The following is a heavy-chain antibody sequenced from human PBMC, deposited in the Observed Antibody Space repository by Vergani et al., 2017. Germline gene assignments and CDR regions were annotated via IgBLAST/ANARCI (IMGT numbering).Heavy chain of an antibody. CDR3: ARASRQYCSSTIQQDWCYYGMDV. J-gene: IGHJ6*02. CDR1: GYTFTGYY. D-gene: IGHD2-2*01. Sequence: QVQLVQSGAEVKKPGASVKVSCKASGYTFTGYYMHWVRQAPGQGLEWMGWINPNSGGTNYAQKFQGRVTITADKSTSTAYMELSSLRSEDTAVYYCARASRQYCSSTIQQDWCYYGMDVWGQGTTVTVSS. V-gene: IGHV1-2*02. CDR2: INPNSGGT.